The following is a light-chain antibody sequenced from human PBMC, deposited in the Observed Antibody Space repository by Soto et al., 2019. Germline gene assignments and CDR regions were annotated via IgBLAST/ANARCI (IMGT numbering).Light chain of an antibody. CDR3: QQYNNWWT. J-gene: IGKJ1*01. CDR2: GAS. Sequence: IVLTQSPCALSLYTGERVTLSCRASQNVRTNYLAWYQQKPGQAPRLLIYGASTRATGIPARFSGSGSGTEFTLTINSLQSEDFAVYYCQQYNNWWTFGQGTKVAIK. V-gene: IGKV3-15*01. CDR1: QNVRTN.